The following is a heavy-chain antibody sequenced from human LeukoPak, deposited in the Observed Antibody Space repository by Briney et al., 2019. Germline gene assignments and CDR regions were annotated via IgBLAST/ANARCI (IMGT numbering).Heavy chain of an antibody. V-gene: IGHV1-24*01. CDR2: FDPEDGET. Sequence: GASVEVSCKVSGYTLTELSMHWARQAPGKGLEWMGGFDPEDGETIYAQKFQGRVTMTEDTSTDTAYMELSSLRSEDTAVYYCATDISIAAAGTAFDYWGQGTLVTVSS. J-gene: IGHJ4*02. CDR1: GYTLTELS. D-gene: IGHD6-13*01. CDR3: ATDISIAAAGTAFDY.